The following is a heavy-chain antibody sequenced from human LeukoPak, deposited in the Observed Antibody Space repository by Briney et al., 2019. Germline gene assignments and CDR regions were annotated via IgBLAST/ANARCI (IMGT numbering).Heavy chain of an antibody. CDR1: GDSVSSNSAA. J-gene: IGHJ4*02. D-gene: IGHD2-15*01. Sequence: SQTLSLTCAISGDSVSSNSAAWNWIRQSPSRGLEWLGRAYYRSEWYNDYAVSVKSRISINPDTSKNQFSLQLNSVTPEDTTVYYCARAGGYCSGGSCYYATFDYWGQGTLVTVSS. V-gene: IGHV6-1*01. CDR2: AYYRSEWYN. CDR3: ARAGGYCSGGSCYYATFDY.